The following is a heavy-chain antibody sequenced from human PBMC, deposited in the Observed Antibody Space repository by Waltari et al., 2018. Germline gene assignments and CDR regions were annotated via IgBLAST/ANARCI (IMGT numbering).Heavy chain of an antibody. CDR2: ISSSSITI. D-gene: IGHD3-9*01. CDR1: GSPSVALR. Sequence: EVQLVESGGGLVQPGGPWSLPCPASGSPSVALRLTWARQAPGKGLEWVSYISSSSITIYYADSVKGRFTISRDNAKNSLYLQMNSLRAEDTAVYYCARDPLGRYFTFDYWGQGTLVTVSS. J-gene: IGHJ4*02. CDR3: ARDPLGRYFTFDY. V-gene: IGHV3-48*04.